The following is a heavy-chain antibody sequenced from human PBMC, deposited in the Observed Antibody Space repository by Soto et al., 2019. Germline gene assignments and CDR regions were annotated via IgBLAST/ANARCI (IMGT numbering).Heavy chain of an antibody. D-gene: IGHD7-27*01. J-gene: IGHJ4*02. CDR1: GYTLSSYA. CDR3: ARDTGDGTFDF. Sequence: ASVKVSCKASGYTLSSYAMHWVLQAPGQRLEWMGWINAGYGNTKSSQKFQDRVTISRDTSASTAYMELTSLRSEDTAVYYCARDTGDGTFDFWGQGTLVTVSS. V-gene: IGHV1-3*01. CDR2: INAGYGNT.